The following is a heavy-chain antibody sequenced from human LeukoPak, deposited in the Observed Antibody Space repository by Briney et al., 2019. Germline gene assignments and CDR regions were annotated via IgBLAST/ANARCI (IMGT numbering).Heavy chain of an antibody. CDR2: INPNSGGT. CDR1: GYTFTGYY. D-gene: IGHD6-13*01. J-gene: IGHJ3*02. Sequence: ASVKVSCKASGYTFTGYYMHWVRQAPGQGFEWMGWINPNSGGTNYAQKFQGRVTMTRDTSISTAYMELSSLRSEDTAVYYCARDMPSLRAAAAKGNDAFDIWGQGTMVTVSS. V-gene: IGHV1-2*02. CDR3: ARDMPSLRAAAAKGNDAFDI.